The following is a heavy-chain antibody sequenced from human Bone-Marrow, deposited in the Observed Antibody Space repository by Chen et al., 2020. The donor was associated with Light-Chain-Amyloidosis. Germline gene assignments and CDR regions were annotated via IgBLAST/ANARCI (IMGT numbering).Heavy chain of an antibody. J-gene: IGHJ3*02. D-gene: IGHD3-9*01. CDR2: IRGSGGSR. V-gene: IGHV3-23*04. CDR3: AKDISYDDILPGYPADAFDI. Sequence: EVQLVESGGGLLQRGGSLRLSCAASGFAFSSYAMSWVRQAPGKGLEWVSTIRGSGGSRYYGDSVKGRLTISRDKSKNALFLQMNSLRAEDTAVYYCAKDISYDDILPGYPADAFDIWGQGTMVTVSS. CDR1: GFAFSSYA.